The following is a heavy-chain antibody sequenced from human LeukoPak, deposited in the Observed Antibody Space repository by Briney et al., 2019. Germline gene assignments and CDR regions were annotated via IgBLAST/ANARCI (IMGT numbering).Heavy chain of an antibody. V-gene: IGHV3-21*03. D-gene: IGHD3-16*02. CDR1: GFTFSSYN. J-gene: IGHJ4*02. Sequence: GGSLRLSCAASGFTFSSYNMNWVRQAPGKGLEWVSSIDISSSFIFYADSVKGRFTISRDNAKNSLYLQMNSLKTEDTAVYYCTSGGLGFGGVIVFDYWGQGTLVTVSS. CDR3: TSGGLGFGGVIVFDY. CDR2: IDISSSFI.